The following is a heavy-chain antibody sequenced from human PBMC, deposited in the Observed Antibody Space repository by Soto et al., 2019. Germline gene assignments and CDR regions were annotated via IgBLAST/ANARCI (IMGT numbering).Heavy chain of an antibody. J-gene: IGHJ6*02. V-gene: IGHV3-21*01. CDR1: GFTFSSYT. D-gene: IGHD4-17*01. Sequence: EVQLVESGGGLVKPGRSLRLSCAASGFTFSSYTMNWVRQAPGKGLEWVSSISSSGPYVQYADSLRGRFTISRDNAKNSLYLQMDSLRVEDSAVYYCARDSVTTTYYYYGMDVWGQGTTVTVSS. CDR3: ARDSVTTTYYYYGMDV. CDR2: ISSSGPYV.